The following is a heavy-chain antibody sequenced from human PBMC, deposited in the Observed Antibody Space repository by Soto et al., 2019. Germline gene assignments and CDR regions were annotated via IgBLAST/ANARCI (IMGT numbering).Heavy chain of an antibody. CDR1: GFSLSTSGMC. CDR2: IDWDDDK. Sequence: GPTLVNPTQTLTLTCTFSGFSLSTSGMCVSWIRQPPGKALEWLALIDWDDDKYYSTSLKTRLTISKDTSKNQVVLTMTNMDPVDTATYYCARSYSSGWYYYYYGMDVWGQGTTVTVSS. CDR3: ARSYSSGWYYYYYGMDV. J-gene: IGHJ6*02. D-gene: IGHD6-19*01. V-gene: IGHV2-70*01.